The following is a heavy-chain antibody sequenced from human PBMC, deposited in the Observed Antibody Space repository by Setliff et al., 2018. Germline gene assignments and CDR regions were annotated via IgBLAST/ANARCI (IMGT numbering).Heavy chain of an antibody. CDR2: IYRSGST. CDR1: GYSISSGYY. D-gene: IGHD6-6*01. Sequence: SETLSLTCAVSGYSISSGYYWGWIRQAPGKGLEWIAGIYRSGSTYYNPSLKSRVTISVDTSKNQFPLKLSSVIAADTAVYYCARDLYSSSSGGFYYYYYYMDVWGKGTTVTVSS. V-gene: IGHV4-38-2*02. CDR3: ARDLYSSSSGGFYYYYYYMDV. J-gene: IGHJ6*03.